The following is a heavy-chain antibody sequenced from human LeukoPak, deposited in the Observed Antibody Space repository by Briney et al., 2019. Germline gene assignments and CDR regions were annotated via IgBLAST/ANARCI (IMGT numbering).Heavy chain of an antibody. CDR2: LSGGGGGT. CDR1: GLTFNIYA. J-gene: IGHJ4*02. V-gene: IGHV3-23*01. D-gene: IGHD3-16*01. Sequence: GGSLRVSCAASGLTFNIYAMSWMRQAPGMGVWGVSGLSGGGGGTYCGVSVRGRFTISRDNSKNPPYLQMNSLRAEDTALYYCAKDTMRTTGLGARFDCWGQGTLVTVSS. CDR3: AKDTMRTTGLGARFDC.